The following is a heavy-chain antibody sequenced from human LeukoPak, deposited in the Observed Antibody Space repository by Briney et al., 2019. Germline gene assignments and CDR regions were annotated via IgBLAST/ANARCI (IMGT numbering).Heavy chain of an antibody. V-gene: IGHV3-11*03. D-gene: IGHD6-13*01. Sequence: GGSLRLSCAASGLSFSDYYMSWIRQAPGKGLEWLSYIDGSSTFTNYADSVKGRFTISRDNAKNSLYLQMNSLRAEDSAVYYCARTLVAAPGTKGGPWGRGTLVTVSS. J-gene: IGHJ5*02. CDR3: ARTLVAAPGTKGGP. CDR1: GLSFSDYY. CDR2: IDGSSTFT.